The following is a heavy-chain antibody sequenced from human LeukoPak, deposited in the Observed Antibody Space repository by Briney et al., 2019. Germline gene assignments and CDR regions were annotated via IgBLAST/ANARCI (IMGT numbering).Heavy chain of an antibody. CDR2: IHSGGNT. CDR3: ARAKTLTTSFGWFDP. Sequence: PGESLRLSCAASGFTVSGNYMSWVRQAPGKGLEWVSFIHSGGNTYYADSVKGRFTISRDNSKNTLYLQMNSLRAEDTAVYYCARAKTLTTSFGWFDPWGQGTLVTVSS. CDR1: GFTVSGNY. D-gene: IGHD4-11*01. J-gene: IGHJ5*02. V-gene: IGHV3-53*01.